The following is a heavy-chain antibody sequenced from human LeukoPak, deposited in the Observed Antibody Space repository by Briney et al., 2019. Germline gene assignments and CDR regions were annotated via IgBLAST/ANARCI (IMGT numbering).Heavy chain of an antibody. V-gene: IGHV4-4*02. CDR1: GGSISNSNW. CDR2: IYHSGST. J-gene: IGHJ4*02. CDR3: ARSHYDYGDYFDY. Sequence: SGTLSLTCAVSGGSISNSNWWSWVRQPPGKGLEWIGEIYHSGSTNYNPSLKSRVTISVDKSKNQFSLKLSSVTAADTAVYYCARSHYDYGDYFDYWGQGTLVTVSS. D-gene: IGHD4-17*01.